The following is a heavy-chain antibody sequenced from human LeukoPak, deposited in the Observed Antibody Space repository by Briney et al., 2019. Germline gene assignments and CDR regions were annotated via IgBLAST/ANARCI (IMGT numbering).Heavy chain of an antibody. CDR2: IASDGSST. CDR3: TRGRPHGNDY. V-gene: IGHV3-74*01. J-gene: IGHJ4*02. D-gene: IGHD4-23*01. CDR1: GFTFSSYW. Sequence: GGSLRLSCAASGFTFSSYWMNWVRQAPGKGLVWVSRIASDGSSTTYADSVKGRFSISRDNAKNTLYLQMNSLRVEDTAVYYCTRGRPHGNDYWGQGTLVTVSS.